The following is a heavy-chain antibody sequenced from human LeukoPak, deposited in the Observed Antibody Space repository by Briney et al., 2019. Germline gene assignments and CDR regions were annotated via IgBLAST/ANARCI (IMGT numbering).Heavy chain of an antibody. D-gene: IGHD5-24*01. J-gene: IGHJ5*02. CDR2: IYYSGST. V-gene: IGHV4-39*07. CDR3: ARELLTWLQSRASGFDP. Sequence: WVRQPPGKGLEWIGSIYYSGSTYYNPSLKSRVTISVDTSKNQFSFRLSSVTAADTTVFYCARELLTWLQSRASGFDPWGQGTLVTVSS.